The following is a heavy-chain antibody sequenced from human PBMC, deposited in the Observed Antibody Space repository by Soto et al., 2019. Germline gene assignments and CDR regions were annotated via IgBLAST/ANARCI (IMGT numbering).Heavy chain of an antibody. CDR1: GFTFTSSA. V-gene: IGHV1-58*01. J-gene: IGHJ6*02. CDR3: AAGRVAENYYGMDV. CDR2: IVVGSGNT. D-gene: IGHD2-15*01. Sequence: QMQLVQSGPEVKKPGTSVKVSCKASGFTFTSSAVQWVRQARGQRLAWIGWIVVGSGNTNNAQKFRARVTITREMSTSTAYMELGSLRAEDTGVYYCAAGRVAENYYGMDVWGQGTTVTVSS.